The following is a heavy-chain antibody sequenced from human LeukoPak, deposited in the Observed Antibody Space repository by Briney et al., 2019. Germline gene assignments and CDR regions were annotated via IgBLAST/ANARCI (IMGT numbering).Heavy chain of an antibody. CDR3: ARDPNALDF. CDR1: GFTFSSYS. CDR2: ITRNSSTI. J-gene: IGHJ4*02. V-gene: IGHV3-48*01. Sequence: GGSLRLSCAASGFTFSSYSMNWVRQAPGKGLEWVSYITRNSSTIYYVDYVKGQFPISRENAKNSLYLQMISLRAEDTAVYYCARDPNALDFWGQGNLVTVSS.